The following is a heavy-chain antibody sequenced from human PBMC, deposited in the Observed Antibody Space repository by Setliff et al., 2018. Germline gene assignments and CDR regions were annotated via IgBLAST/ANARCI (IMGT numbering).Heavy chain of an antibody. J-gene: IGHJ6*02. Sequence: PGGSLRLSCAVSGFNFGHYYMSWARQAPGKGLEWLTKISGDGFTTYYADSVRGRFTISRDNAKNLLYLQMNSLRAEDAALYYCARDGVYYAMDVWGRGTTVTVSS. CDR2: ISGDGFTT. CDR1: GFNFGHYY. CDR3: ARDGVYYAMDV. V-gene: IGHV3-11*04. D-gene: IGHD3-3*01.